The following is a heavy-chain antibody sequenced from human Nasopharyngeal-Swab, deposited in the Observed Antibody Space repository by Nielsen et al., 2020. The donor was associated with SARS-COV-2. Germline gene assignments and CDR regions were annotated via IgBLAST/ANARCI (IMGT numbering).Heavy chain of an antibody. Sequence: SVKVSCKASGGTFSSYAISWVRQAPGQGLEWMGGIIPILGIANYAQKFQGRVTMTRDTSISTAYMELSRLRSDDTAVYYCARGGDYVWGSYLWFDPWGQGTLVTVSS. V-gene: IGHV1-69*10. J-gene: IGHJ5*02. CDR1: GGTFSSYA. CDR3: ARGGDYVWGSYLWFDP. D-gene: IGHD3-16*02. CDR2: IIPILGIA.